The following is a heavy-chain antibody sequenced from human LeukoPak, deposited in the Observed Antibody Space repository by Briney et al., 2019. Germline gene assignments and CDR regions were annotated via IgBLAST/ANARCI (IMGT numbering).Heavy chain of an antibody. V-gene: IGHV3-11*01. J-gene: IGHJ3*02. Sequence: GGSLRLSCAASRFTFSDYYMSWIRQAPGKGLEWVSYISSSGSTIYYADSVKGRFTISRDNAKNSLYLQMNSLRAEDTAVYYCARVGYYDFWSGYQDDDAFDIWGQGTMVTVSS. D-gene: IGHD3-3*01. CDR3: ARVGYYDFWSGYQDDDAFDI. CDR1: RFTFSDYY. CDR2: ISSSGSTI.